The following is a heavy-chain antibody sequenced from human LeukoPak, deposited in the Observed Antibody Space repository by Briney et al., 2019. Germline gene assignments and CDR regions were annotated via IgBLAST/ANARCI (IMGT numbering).Heavy chain of an antibody. CDR2: IKPNSGAT. CDR3: STGDKYCTSATCVDY. D-gene: IGHD2-8*01. V-gene: IGHV1-2*02. J-gene: IGHJ4*02. Sequence: ASLKVSCKTSGYAFSNYSMHWVRQAPGQGLEWMAWIKPNSGATNYVQKLQGRVTMTRDTSVSTAYLELTRLTSEDAAVDYCSTGDKYCTSATCVDYWGQGTLVTVSS. CDR1: GYAFSNYS.